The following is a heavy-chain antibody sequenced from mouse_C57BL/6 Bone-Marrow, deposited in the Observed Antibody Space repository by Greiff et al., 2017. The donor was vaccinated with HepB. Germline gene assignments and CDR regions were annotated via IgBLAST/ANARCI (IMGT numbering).Heavy chain of an antibody. V-gene: IGHV14-4*01. CDR1: GFNIKDDY. D-gene: IGHD2-4*01. CDR2: IDPENGAT. CDR3: TIGDYDDEGDYFDY. Sequence: VQLQQSGAELVRPGASVKLSCTASGFNIKDDYMHWVKQRPEQGLEWIGWIDPENGATEYASKFQGKATITADTSSNTAYLQLSSLTSEDTAVYYCTIGDYDDEGDYFDYWGQGTTLTVSS. J-gene: IGHJ2*01.